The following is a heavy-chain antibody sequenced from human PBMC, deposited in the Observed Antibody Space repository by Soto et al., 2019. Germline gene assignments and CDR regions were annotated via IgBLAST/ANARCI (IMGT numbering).Heavy chain of an antibody. CDR3: ARDGVAAGNINFDY. CDR1: GYIFTKSA. CDR2: ISGGNGNT. D-gene: IGHD6-25*01. V-gene: IGHV1-3*01. Sequence: ASVKVSCKASGYIFTKSAMHWVRQAPGQRLEWMGWISGGNGNTKYSPKLQDRVTITRDTSASTAYMELSSLRSEDAALYYCARDGVAAGNINFDYWGQGTLVTVSS. J-gene: IGHJ4*02.